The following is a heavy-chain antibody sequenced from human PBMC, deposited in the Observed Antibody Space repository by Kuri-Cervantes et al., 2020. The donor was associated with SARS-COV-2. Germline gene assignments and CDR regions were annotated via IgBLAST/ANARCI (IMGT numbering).Heavy chain of an antibody. D-gene: IGHD7-27*01. V-gene: IGHV3-21*01. CDR2: IDSSSYYI. CDR3: AREEGGELGEAFDY. J-gene: IGHJ4*02. CDR1: GFTFSGYS. Sequence: LSLTCAASGFTFSGYSMNWIRQAPGKGLEWVASIDSSSYYIYHADSVKGRLTISRDNAKTSLYLQMNSLKPEETAVYYCAREEGGELGEAFDYWGQGALVTVSS.